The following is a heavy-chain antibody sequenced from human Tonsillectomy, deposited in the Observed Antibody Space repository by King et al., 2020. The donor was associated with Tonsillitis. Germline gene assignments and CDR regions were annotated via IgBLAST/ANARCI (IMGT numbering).Heavy chain of an antibody. CDR2: INHSGST. CDR1: GGSFSGYY. J-gene: IGHJ4*02. CDR3: ARGGHDYGDYGAARLKFFDY. Sequence: VQLQQWGAGLLKPSETLSLTCAVSGGSFSGYYWSWIRQSPGKGLEWIGEINHSGSTNYNPSLKSRVTISLDTSKNQLSLKLSSVTAADTAVYYCARGGHDYGDYGAARLKFFDYWGQGTLVTVSS. D-gene: IGHD4-17*01. V-gene: IGHV4-34*01.